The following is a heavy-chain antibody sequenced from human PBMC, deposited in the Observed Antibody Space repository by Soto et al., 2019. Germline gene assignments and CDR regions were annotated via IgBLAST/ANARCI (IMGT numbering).Heavy chain of an antibody. CDR2: ISSSSSYI. Sequence: ILSCAASGFTFSSYSMNWVRQAPGKGLEWVSSISSSSSYIYYADSVKGRFTISRDNAKNSLYLQMNSLRAEDTAVYYCARDWGGPTYYDSSGYYYYWGQGTLVTVSS. CDR1: GFTFSSYS. CDR3: ARDWGGPTYYDSSGYYYY. V-gene: IGHV3-21*01. D-gene: IGHD3-22*01. J-gene: IGHJ4*02.